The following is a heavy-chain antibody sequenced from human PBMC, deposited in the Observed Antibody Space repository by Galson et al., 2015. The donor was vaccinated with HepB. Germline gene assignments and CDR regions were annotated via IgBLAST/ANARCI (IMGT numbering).Heavy chain of an antibody. J-gene: IGHJ4*02. D-gene: IGHD6-25*01. CDR3: ARGSSSGPLNY. CDR1: GFTFSSYA. V-gene: IGHV3-30-3*01. Sequence: LRPSCAASGFTFSSYAMHWVRQAPGKGLEWVAVISYDGSNKYYADSVKGRFTISRDNSKNTLYLQMNSLRAEDTAVYYCARGSSSGPLNYWGQGTLVTVSS. CDR2: ISYDGSNK.